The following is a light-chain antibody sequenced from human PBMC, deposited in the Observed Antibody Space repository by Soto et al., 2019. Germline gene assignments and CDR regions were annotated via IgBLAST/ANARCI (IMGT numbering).Light chain of an antibody. J-gene: IGLJ3*02. CDR3: SSYTSSATRV. Sequence: QSALTQPASVSGSPGQSITISCTGTSSDVGGYDSVSWYQQHPGKAPKLMIFDVTNRPSGVSIRFSGSKSGNTASLSISGLQTEDEAHYYCSSYTSSATRVLGGGTKVTVL. V-gene: IGLV2-14*03. CDR2: DVT. CDR1: SSDVGGYDS.